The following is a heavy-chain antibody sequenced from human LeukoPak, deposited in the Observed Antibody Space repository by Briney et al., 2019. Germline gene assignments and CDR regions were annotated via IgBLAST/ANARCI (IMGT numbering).Heavy chain of an antibody. J-gene: IGHJ4*02. V-gene: IGHV3-74*01. D-gene: IGHD1-1*01. Sequence: GRSLRLSCAASGFTFSKYWMHWVRQGPGKGLVWVSRIYIDGISTTYAASVKGRFTISRDNAKNTLYLQMNSLRAEDTAVYYCVTGQLDSLYYFDYWGQGTLVTVSS. CDR3: VTGQLDSLYYFDY. CDR2: IYIDGIST. CDR1: GFTFSKYW.